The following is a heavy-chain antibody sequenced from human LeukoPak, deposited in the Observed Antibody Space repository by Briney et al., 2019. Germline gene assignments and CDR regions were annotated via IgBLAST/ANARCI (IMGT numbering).Heavy chain of an antibody. CDR1: GGFISGNNW. J-gene: IGHJ6*04. CDR2: IYHSGST. CDR3: ARKGPYYNSLTGYYKNGLDV. V-gene: IGHV4-4*02. D-gene: IGHD3-9*01. Sequence: SETLSLTCAVSGGFISGNNWWNWVRQPPGKGLEWVGEIYHSGSTNYNPSLESRVTISVDKSKNQFSLKLSSVTAADTAVYYCARKGPYYNSLTGYYKNGLDVWGKGTTVFVSS.